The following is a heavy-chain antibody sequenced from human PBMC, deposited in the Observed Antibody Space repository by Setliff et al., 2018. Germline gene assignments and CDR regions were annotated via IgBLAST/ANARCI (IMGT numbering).Heavy chain of an antibody. J-gene: IGHJ4*02. V-gene: IGHV4-34*01. CDR2: INHSGST. CDR1: GFTFSNYS. Sequence: GSLRLSCAASGFTFSNYSMNWVRQAPGKGLEWIGEINHSGSTNYNPSLKSRVTISVDTSKNQFSLKLSSVTAADTAVYYCARHWDYWGQGTLVTVSS. CDR3: ARHWDY.